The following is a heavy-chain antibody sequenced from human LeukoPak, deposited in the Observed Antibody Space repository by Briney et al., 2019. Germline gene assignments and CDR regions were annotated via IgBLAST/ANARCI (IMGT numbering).Heavy chain of an antibody. V-gene: IGHV4-39*01. Sequence: SETLSLTCTVSGGSINSNNYYWGWIRQPPGTGLEWIGSIYSSGSAYYNPSLKSRVTISVDTSKNQFSLRLSSVTAADTVVYYCARNGGNSDYDYWGQGTLVTVSA. CDR2: IYSSGSA. CDR3: ARNGGNSDYDY. D-gene: IGHD4-23*01. CDR1: GGSINSNNYY. J-gene: IGHJ4*02.